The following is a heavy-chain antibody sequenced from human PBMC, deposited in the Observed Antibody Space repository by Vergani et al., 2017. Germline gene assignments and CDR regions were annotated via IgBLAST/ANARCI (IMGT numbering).Heavy chain of an antibody. CDR2: ISSSGTYT. CDR3: AKGARSDV. V-gene: IGHV3-11*06. Sequence: QVQLVESGGGLVEPGGSLRLSCAASGFSFSDYYMSWIRQAPGRALEWVSYISSSGTYTNYAHSVKGRFTISRDNAKNSLYRQMNSLRADDTAVYYCAKGARSDVWGQGTTVTVSS. CDR1: GFSFSDYY. J-gene: IGHJ6*02.